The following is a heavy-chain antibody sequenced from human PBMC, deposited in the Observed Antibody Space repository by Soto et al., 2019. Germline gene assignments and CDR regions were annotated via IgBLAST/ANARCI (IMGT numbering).Heavy chain of an antibody. D-gene: IGHD3-22*01. CDR1: GYRFTSYW. J-gene: IGHJ5*02. V-gene: IGHV5-51*01. Sequence: GASLKISCRTSGYRFTSYWIAWVRQMPGKGLEWMGIIFPSDSDTRYSPSFQGQVTISADRSTSTVFLQWASLKASDTAVYFCARKDNSGYFNWFAPWGQGTLVTVS. CDR2: IFPSDSDT. CDR3: ARKDNSGYFNWFAP.